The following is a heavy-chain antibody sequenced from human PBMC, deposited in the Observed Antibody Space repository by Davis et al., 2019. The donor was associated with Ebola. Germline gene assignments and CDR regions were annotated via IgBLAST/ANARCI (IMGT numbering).Heavy chain of an antibody. CDR1: GFDVNTNH. V-gene: IGHV3-66*02. D-gene: IGHD3-3*01. J-gene: IGHJ4*02. CDR2: LDNTGKT. CDR3: AKGGDVLRFLEWLSPRYYFDY. Sequence: GSLRLSCAASGFDVNTNHMTWVRQAPGQGLEWVPFLDNTGKTYYADSVKGRFTISRDNSKNTLYLQMNSLRAEDTAVYYCAKGGDVLRFLEWLSPRYYFDYWGQGTLVTVSS.